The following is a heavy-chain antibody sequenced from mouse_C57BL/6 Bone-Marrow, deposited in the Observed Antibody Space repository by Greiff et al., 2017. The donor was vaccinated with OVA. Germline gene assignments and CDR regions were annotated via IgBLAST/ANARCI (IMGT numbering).Heavy chain of an antibody. D-gene: IGHD1-1*01. J-gene: IGHJ2*01. CDR3: ARITTVVAYYFDY. V-gene: IGHV1-69*01. Sequence: QVQLQQPGAELVMPGASVKLSCKASGYTFTSYWMHWVKQRPGQGLAWIGEIDPSDSYTNYNQKFKGKSTLTVDKSSSTAYMQLSSLTSEDSAVYYCARITTVVAYYFDYWGQGTTLTVSS. CDR2: IDPSDSYT. CDR1: GYTFTSYW.